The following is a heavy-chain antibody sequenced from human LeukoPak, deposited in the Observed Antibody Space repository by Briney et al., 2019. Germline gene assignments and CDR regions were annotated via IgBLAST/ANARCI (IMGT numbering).Heavy chain of an antibody. CDR3: AKDLRIGYSAYFDY. J-gene: IGHJ4*02. D-gene: IGHD2-21*01. CDR2: IYENGGTT. CDR1: GFTFRSRA. V-gene: IGHV3-23*01. Sequence: GGSLRLSCVGSGFTFRSRAMSWVRQAPEKGLEFVSGIYENGGTTYYADSVKGRFSISRDNSKNTLYLQMDSLRGEDTAVHYCAKDLRIGYSAYFDYWGQGALVTVSS.